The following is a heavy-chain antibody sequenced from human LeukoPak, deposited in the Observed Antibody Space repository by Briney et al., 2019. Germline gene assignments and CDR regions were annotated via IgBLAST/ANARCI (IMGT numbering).Heavy chain of an antibody. V-gene: IGHV4-39*07. CDR2: IYYSGST. Sequence: SETLSLTCTVSGSSISSSSYYWGWIRQPPGKGLEWIGSIYYSGSTYYNPSLKSRVTISVDTSKNQFSLKLSSVTAADTAVYYRARVQGVWAFDIWGQGTMVTVSS. D-gene: IGHD3-16*01. CDR3: ARVQGVWAFDI. CDR1: GSSISSSSYY. J-gene: IGHJ3*02.